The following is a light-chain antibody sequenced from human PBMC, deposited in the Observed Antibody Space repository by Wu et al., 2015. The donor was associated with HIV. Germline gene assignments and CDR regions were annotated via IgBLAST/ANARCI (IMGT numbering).Light chain of an antibody. CDR2: GAS. CDR3: QQYNNWPPYS. CDR1: QSVSSN. Sequence: EIVLTQSPGTLSLSPGERATLSCRASQSVSSNLAWYQQKPGQAPRLLIYGASTRATGIPARFSGSGSGTEFTLTISSLQSEDIAVYYCQQYNNWPPYSFGQGTKLEIK. J-gene: IGKJ2*03. V-gene: IGKV3-15*01.